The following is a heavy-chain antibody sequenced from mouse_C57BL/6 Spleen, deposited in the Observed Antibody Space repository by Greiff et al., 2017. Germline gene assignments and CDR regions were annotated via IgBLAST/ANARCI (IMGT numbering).Heavy chain of an antibody. D-gene: IGHD2-4*01. CDR2: INPYNGGT. CDR3: ARSGLRNYFDY. CDR1: GYTFTDYY. J-gene: IGHJ2*01. V-gene: IGHV1-19*01. Sequence: VQLQQSGPVLVKPGASVKMSCKASGYTFTDYYMNWVKQSHGKSLEWIGVINPYNGGTSYNQKFKGKATLTVDKSSSTAYMELNSLTSEDSAVYYCARSGLRNYFDYWGQGTTLTVSS.